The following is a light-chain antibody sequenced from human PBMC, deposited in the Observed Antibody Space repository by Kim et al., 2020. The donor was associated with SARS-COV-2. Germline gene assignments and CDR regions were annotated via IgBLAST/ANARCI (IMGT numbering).Light chain of an antibody. CDR2: EVT. CDR3: SYYAGTNFVV. J-gene: IGLJ1*01. Sequence: GTLVIVSRNRTTRDGGFYNYGSLYQHHPGKAPQLLIYEVTQRPSGVPDRFSGSRSGNTASLTVSGLQAEDEADYYCSYYAGTNFVVFGTGTKVTVL. V-gene: IGLV2-8*01. CDR1: TRDGGFYNY.